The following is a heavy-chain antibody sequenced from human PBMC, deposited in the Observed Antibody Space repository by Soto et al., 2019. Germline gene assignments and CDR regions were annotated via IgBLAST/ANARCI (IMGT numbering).Heavy chain of an antibody. D-gene: IGHD3-10*01. CDR2: INPNSGGT. CDR1: GYTFTGYY. CDR3: ARGGPSGIAKWYFDY. J-gene: IGHJ4*02. Sequence: VASVKVSCKASGYTFTGYYMHWVRQAPGQGLEWMGWINPNSGGTNYAQKFQGWVTMTRDTSISTAYMELSRLRSDDTAVYYCARGGPSGIAKWYFDYWGQGTLVTVSS. V-gene: IGHV1-2*04.